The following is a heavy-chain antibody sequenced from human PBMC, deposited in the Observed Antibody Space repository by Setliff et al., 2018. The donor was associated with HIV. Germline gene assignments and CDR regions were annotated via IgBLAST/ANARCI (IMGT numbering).Heavy chain of an antibody. D-gene: IGHD5-18*01. CDR1: GFTFRSHW. CDR2: INQDGSEK. J-gene: IGHJ4*02. CDR3: TTWGYR. Sequence: PGGSLRLSCAASGFTFRSHWMTWVRQAPGKGLEWVATINQDGSEKYYVDSVKGRFTISRDNAKNSLYLQMNILRTEDTAVYYCTTWGYRWGQGTLVTVSS. V-gene: IGHV3-7*01.